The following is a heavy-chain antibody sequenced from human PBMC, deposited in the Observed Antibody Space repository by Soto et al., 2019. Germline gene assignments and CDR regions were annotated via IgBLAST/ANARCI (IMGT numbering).Heavy chain of an antibody. J-gene: IGHJ4*02. CDR1: GFSLSSTRMA. CDR2: IYWDDDK. V-gene: IGHV2-5*02. D-gene: IGHD6-19*01. CDR3: AHIVVAGLGYYFDY. Sequence: QITLKESGPTLVKPTQTLTLTCTFSGFSLSSTRMAVGWIRQPPGKALEWLALIYWDDDKRYSPFLKSRLTTTKATSKNHVVLTLSHMDPVDTSRYYCAHIVVAGLGYYFDYWGQGTLVTVSS.